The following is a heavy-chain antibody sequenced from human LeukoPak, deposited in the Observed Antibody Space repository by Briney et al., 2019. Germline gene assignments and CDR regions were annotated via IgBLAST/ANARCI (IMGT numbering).Heavy chain of an antibody. CDR2: IYHSDST. CDR1: VYSISSGYY. Sequence: SETLSLTCTVSVYSISSGYYWGWIRQPPGKGLEWIGSIYHSDSTYYNPSLKSRVTISVDTSKNQFSLKLSSVTAADTAVYYCARSAATGTHNWFDPWGQGTLVTVSS. V-gene: IGHV4-38-2*02. J-gene: IGHJ5*02. CDR3: ARSAATGTHNWFDP. D-gene: IGHD6-13*01.